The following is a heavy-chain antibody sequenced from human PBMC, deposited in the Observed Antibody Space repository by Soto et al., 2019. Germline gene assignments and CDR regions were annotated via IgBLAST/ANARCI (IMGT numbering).Heavy chain of an antibody. D-gene: IGHD2-15*01. Sequence: QVQLVQSGAEVKKPGSSVKVSCKSSGGTFSTYAISWVRQAPGQGLEWMGGIIPIFGTANYAQKFQGRVTITADESTTXXYXEXNSLRSEDTDVYYCARDEMVVATGSRTWHYYYGMDVWGQGTTVTVSS. CDR1: GGTFSTYA. CDR2: IIPIFGTA. J-gene: IGHJ6*02. V-gene: IGHV1-69*12. CDR3: ARDEMVVATGSRTWHYYYGMDV.